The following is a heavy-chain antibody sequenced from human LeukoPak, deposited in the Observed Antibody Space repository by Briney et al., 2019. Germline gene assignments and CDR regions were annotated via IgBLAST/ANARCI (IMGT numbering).Heavy chain of an antibody. CDR2: ISYDGSNK. J-gene: IGHJ4*02. D-gene: IGHD1-26*01. CDR3: ARVVEWELQPYFDY. CDR1: GFTFSSYA. Sequence: GGSLRLSCAASGFTFSSYAMHWVRQAPGKGLEWVAVISYDGSNKYYADSVKGRFTISRDNSKNTLYLQMNSLRAEDTAVYYCARVVEWELQPYFDYWGQGTLVTVSS. V-gene: IGHV3-30*04.